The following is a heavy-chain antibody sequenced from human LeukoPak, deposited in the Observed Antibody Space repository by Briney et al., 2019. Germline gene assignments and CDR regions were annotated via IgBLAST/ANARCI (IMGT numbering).Heavy chain of an antibody. CDR1: GYTFTGYY. J-gene: IGHJ3*02. V-gene: IGHV1-2*02. CDR3: ATIPDYGDYPTWAFDI. Sequence: ASVKVSCKASGYTFTGYYMHWVRQAPGQGLEWMGWINPNSGGTNYAQKLQGRVTMTRDTSISTAYMELSRLRSDDTAVYYCATIPDYGDYPTWAFDIWGQGTMVTVSS. CDR2: INPNSGGT. D-gene: IGHD4-17*01.